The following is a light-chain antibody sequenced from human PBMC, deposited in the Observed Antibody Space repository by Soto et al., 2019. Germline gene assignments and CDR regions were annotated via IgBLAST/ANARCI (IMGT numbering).Light chain of an antibody. J-gene: IGKJ4*01. V-gene: IGKV1-5*03. CDR1: QSISTW. CDR3: QQYDNFLS. Sequence: DIQMTQSPSTLSASVGDRAIITCRASQSISTWVAWYQQKPGKDPKLLISKASSVESGVPSRFSGSGSGTEFTLTISSLQPDDFATYYCQQYDNFLSFGGRTKVDIK. CDR2: KAS.